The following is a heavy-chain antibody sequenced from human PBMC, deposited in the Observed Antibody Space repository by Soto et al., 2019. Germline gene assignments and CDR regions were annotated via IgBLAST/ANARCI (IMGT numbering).Heavy chain of an antibody. Sequence: PGGSLRLSCAASGFTFSSYGMHWVRQAPGKGLEWVAVISYDGSNKYYADSVKGRFTISRDNSKNTLYLQMNSLRAEDTAVYYCATSPGGCSSTSCYRGIKYYYYYGMDVWGQGTKVTVSS. V-gene: IGHV3-30*03. CDR1: GFTFSSYG. CDR2: ISYDGSNK. D-gene: IGHD2-2*02. CDR3: ATSPGGCSSTSCYRGIKYYYYYGMDV. J-gene: IGHJ6*02.